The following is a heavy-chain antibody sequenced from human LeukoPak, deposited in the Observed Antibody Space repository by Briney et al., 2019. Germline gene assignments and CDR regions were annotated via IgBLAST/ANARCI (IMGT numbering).Heavy chain of an antibody. CDR2: ISSSSSTI. Sequence: GGSLRPSCAASGFTFSSYSMNWVRQAPGKGLEWVSYISSSSSTIYYADSVKGRFTISRDNAKNSLYLQMNSLRAEDTAVYYCATSSWSDAFDIWGQGTMVTVSS. CDR3: ATSSWSDAFDI. J-gene: IGHJ3*02. V-gene: IGHV3-48*01. D-gene: IGHD6-13*01. CDR1: GFTFSSYS.